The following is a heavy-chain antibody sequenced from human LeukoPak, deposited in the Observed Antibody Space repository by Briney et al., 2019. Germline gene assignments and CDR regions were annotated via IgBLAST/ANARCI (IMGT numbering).Heavy chain of an antibody. D-gene: IGHD3-3*01. CDR1: GYTSTSYG. V-gene: IGHV1-18*01. Sequence: GASVKVSCKASGYTSTSYGISWVRQAPGQGLEWMGWISAYNGNTNYAQKLQGRVTMTTDTSTSTAYMELRSLRSDDTAVYYWARDVFLEWFEDYMDVWGKGTTVTVSS. J-gene: IGHJ6*03. CDR3: ARDVFLEWFEDYMDV. CDR2: ISAYNGNT.